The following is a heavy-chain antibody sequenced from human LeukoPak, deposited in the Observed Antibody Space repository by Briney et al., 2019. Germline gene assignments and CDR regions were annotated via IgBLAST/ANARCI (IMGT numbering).Heavy chain of an antibody. V-gene: IGHV4-59*01. Sequence: SETLSLTCTVSGGSISSYYWSWIRQPPGKGLEWIGYIYYSGSTNYNPSLKSRVTISVDTSKNQFSLKLSSVTAADTAVYYCAKGGDYTGTRDHFDYWGQGTLVTVSS. CDR3: AKGGDYTGTRDHFDY. D-gene: IGHD4-11*01. J-gene: IGHJ4*02. CDR1: GGSISSYY. CDR2: IYYSGST.